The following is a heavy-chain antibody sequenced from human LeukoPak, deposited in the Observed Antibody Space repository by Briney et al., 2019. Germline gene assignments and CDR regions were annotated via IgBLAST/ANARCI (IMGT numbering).Heavy chain of an antibody. V-gene: IGHV3-33*01. J-gene: IGHJ4*02. CDR3: ARDRNAGGYFDY. D-gene: IGHD1-14*01. Sequence: GGSQRLSCAASGFTFRNYGMHWVRQAPGKGREWVAIIWYDGSDKYYVDSVKGRFTISRDNSKNTLYLQMNSLRAEETAVYYCARDRNAGGYFDYWGQGTLVTVAS. CDR1: GFTFRNYG. CDR2: IWYDGSDK.